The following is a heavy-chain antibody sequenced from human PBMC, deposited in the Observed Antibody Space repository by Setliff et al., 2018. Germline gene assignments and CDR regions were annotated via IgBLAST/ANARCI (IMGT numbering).Heavy chain of an antibody. V-gene: IGHV4-34*01. CDR3: ARGFDVCGGGACYTDGPYYFDY. CDR2: INHSGST. D-gene: IGHD2-21*02. J-gene: IGHJ4*02. Sequence: SETLSLTCAVYGESFSGHYWSWIRQPPGKGLEWIGEINHSGSTNYNPSLKSRVTISVDTSKNQFSLKLSSVAAADTAVYYCARGFDVCGGGACYTDGPYYFDYWGLGTLVTVS. CDR1: GESFSGHY.